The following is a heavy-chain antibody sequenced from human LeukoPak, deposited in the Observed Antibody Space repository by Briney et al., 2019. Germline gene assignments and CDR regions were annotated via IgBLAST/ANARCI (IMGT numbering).Heavy chain of an antibody. CDR3: ARTSYVRGSYRSDDAFDI. D-gene: IGHD3-16*02. CDR1: GYTFTSYY. J-gene: IGHJ3*02. Sequence: ASVKVSCKASGYTFTSYYMHWVRQAPGQGLEWMGIINPSGGSTSYAQKFQGRVTMTTDTSTSTAYMELRSLRSDDTAVYYCARTSYVRGSYRSDDAFDIWGQGTMVTVSS. V-gene: IGHV1-46*01. CDR2: INPSGGST.